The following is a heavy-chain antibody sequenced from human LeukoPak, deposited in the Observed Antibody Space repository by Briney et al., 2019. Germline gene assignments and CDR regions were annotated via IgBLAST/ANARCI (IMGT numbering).Heavy chain of an antibody. CDR1: GFTFSNYA. CDR2: IRAGGGST. D-gene: IGHD3-10*01. CDR3: AKDGGSGMGFDP. J-gene: IGHJ5*02. Sequence: PGGSLRLSCAASGFTFSNYAMTCVRQAPGKGLEWVSGIRAGGGSTNFADSVRGRFTLSTDNSKNTLYLQMNSLRAEDAAIYYCAKDGGSGMGFDPWGQGTLVTVSS. V-gene: IGHV3-23*01.